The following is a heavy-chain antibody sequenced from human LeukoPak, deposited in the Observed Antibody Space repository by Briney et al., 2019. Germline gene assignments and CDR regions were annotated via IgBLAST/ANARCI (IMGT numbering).Heavy chain of an antibody. Sequence: GRSLRLSCAASGFTFSSYAMHWVRQAPGKGLEWVAVISYDGSNKYYADSVKGRFTISRDNSKNTLYLQMNSLRAEDTAVYYCARTIERPGSTYYYDSSGYSPVDYWGQGALVTVSS. D-gene: IGHD3-22*01. V-gene: IGHV3-30-3*01. CDR3: ARTIERPGSTYYYDSSGYSPVDY. CDR2: ISYDGSNK. J-gene: IGHJ4*02. CDR1: GFTFSSYA.